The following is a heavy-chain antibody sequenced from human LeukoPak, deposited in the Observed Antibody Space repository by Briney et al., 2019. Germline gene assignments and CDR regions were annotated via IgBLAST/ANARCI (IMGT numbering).Heavy chain of an antibody. CDR2: INSDGSAT. J-gene: IGHJ3*02. Sequence: PGGSLRLSCAASGFTFSTYWMHWVRQVPGKGPVWVSRINSDGSATSYADSVKGRFTISRDNAKNSLYLQMNSLRAEDTAVYYCARDCGGGSCYGPYDAFDIWGQGTMVTVSS. D-gene: IGHD2-15*01. V-gene: IGHV3-74*01. CDR1: GFTFSTYW. CDR3: ARDCGGGSCYGPYDAFDI.